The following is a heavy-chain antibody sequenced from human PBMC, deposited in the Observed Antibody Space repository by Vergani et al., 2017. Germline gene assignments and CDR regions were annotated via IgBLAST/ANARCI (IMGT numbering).Heavy chain of an antibody. CDR3: AGHSTVEWLVKLGWIDP. Sequence: QLQLQESGPGLVKPSATLSLTCSVSGASIRSSNYYWGWIRQPPGKGLEWIVSIYYSGSTYYNPSLKSRFTISVDTSKNQFSLKLSSLTAADTAVYFCAGHSTVEWLVKLGWIDPWGQGILVTVSS. D-gene: IGHD6-19*01. V-gene: IGHV4-39*01. CDR2: IYYSGST. CDR1: GASIRSSNYY. J-gene: IGHJ5*02.